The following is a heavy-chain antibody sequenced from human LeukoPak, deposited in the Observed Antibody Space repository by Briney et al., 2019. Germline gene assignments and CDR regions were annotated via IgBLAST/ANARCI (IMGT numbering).Heavy chain of an antibody. Sequence: SETLSLTCAVYGGSFSGYYRSWIRQPPGKGLEWIGEINHSGSTNYNPSLKGRVTISVDTSKNQFSLKLSSVTAADTAVYYCATYYDXVXXXXXXXXXXDYWXXXTXVTVSS. V-gene: IGHV4-34*01. CDR2: INHSGST. J-gene: IGHJ4*01. CDR3: ATYYDXVXXXXXXXXXXDY. CDR1: GGSFSGYY. D-gene: IGHD3-16*01.